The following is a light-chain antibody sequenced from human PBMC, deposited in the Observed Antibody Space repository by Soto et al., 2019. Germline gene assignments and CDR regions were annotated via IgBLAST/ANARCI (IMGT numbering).Light chain of an antibody. V-gene: IGKV3-11*01. J-gene: IGKJ4*01. CDR1: QSVSSY. CDR2: DAS. Sequence: EIVLTQSPATLSLSLGERATPSCRARQSVSSYLAWYQQKPSQAPSLLIYDASNRATGIPARFSGSGSGTGFTLTISSLESEDCAVYYCQQRSNWSPTFGGGTKVEIK. CDR3: QQRSNWSPT.